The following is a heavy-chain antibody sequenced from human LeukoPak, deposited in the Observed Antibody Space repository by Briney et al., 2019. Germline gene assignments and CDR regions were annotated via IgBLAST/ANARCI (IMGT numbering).Heavy chain of an antibody. CDR2: IYPGDSDT. CDR1: GYSFTSYW. V-gene: IGHV5-51*01. CDR3: ARRVTMIRGVVDY. J-gene: IGHJ4*02. Sequence: PGESLKISCKGSGYSFTSYWIGWVRQMPGKGLEWMGIIYPGDSDTRYSPSFQGQVTISADKSISTAYLQWSSLKASDTATYYCARRVTMIRGVVDYWGQGTLVTVSS. D-gene: IGHD3-10*01.